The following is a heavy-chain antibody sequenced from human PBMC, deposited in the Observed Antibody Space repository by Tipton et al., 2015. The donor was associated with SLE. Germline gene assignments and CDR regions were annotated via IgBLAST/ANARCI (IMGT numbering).Heavy chain of an antibody. D-gene: IGHD2-21*01. CDR2: ISWDGGST. Sequence: SLRLSCAASGFTFDDYTMHWVRQAPGKGLEWVSLISWDGGSTYYADSVKGRFTISRDNSKNSLYLQMNSLRTEDTALYYCAKERAYCGGKAGAFDIWGQGTMVTVSS. V-gene: IGHV3-43*01. J-gene: IGHJ3*02. CDR1: GFTFDDYT. CDR3: AKERAYCGGKAGAFDI.